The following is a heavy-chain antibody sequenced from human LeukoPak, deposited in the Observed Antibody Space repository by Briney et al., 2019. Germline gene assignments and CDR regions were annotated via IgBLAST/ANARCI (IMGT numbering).Heavy chain of an antibody. CDR3: ARDTPYGSGLFDY. CDR1: GFTFSSYG. J-gene: IGHJ4*02. Sequence: GGSLRLSCAASGFTFSSYGMHWVRQAPGKGLEWVAVISYDGSNKYYADSVKGRFTISRDNSKNTLYLQMNSLRAEDTAVYYCARDTPYGSGLFDYWGQGTLVTVSS. D-gene: IGHD3-10*01. CDR2: ISYDGSNK. V-gene: IGHV3-30*03.